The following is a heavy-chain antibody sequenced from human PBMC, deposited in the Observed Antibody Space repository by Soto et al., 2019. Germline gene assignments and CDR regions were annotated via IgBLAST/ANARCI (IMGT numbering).Heavy chain of an antibody. Sequence: SETLSLTCTVSGGSISSYYWSWIRQPPGKGLEWIGYIYYSGSTNYNPSLKSRVTISVDTSKNQFSLKLSSVTTADTAVYYCARHSAYCGGDCFPFDYWGQGTLVTVSS. CDR3: ARHSAYCGGDCFPFDY. J-gene: IGHJ4*02. D-gene: IGHD2-21*02. V-gene: IGHV4-59*08. CDR2: IYYSGST. CDR1: GGSISSYY.